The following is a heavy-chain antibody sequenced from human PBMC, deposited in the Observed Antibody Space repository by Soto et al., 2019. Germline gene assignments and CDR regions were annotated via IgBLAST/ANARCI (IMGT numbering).Heavy chain of an antibody. Sequence: GSLRLSCAASGFTFSSYSMDWVRQAPGKGLEWVSSISSSSSYIYYADSVKGRFTISRDNAKNSLYLQMNSLRAEDTAVYYCARDLGYCSGGSCYSSYYYYGMDVWGQGTTVTVSS. D-gene: IGHD2-15*01. J-gene: IGHJ6*02. V-gene: IGHV3-21*01. CDR3: ARDLGYCSGGSCYSSYYYYGMDV. CDR1: GFTFSSYS. CDR2: ISSSSSYI.